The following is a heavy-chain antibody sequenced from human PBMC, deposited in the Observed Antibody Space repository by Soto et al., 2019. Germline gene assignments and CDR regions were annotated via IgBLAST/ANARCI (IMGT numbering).Heavy chain of an antibody. CDR2: ISYDGSNK. CDR1: GFTFSSYG. J-gene: IGHJ6*04. V-gene: IGHV3-30*18. Sequence: GGSLRLSCAASGFTFSSYGMHWVRQAPGKGLEWVAVISYDGSNKYYADSVKGRFTISRDNSKNTLYLQMNSLRAEDTAVYYCAKDLIDSTYLLDVWGKGTTVTVSS. D-gene: IGHD2-21*01. CDR3: AKDLIDSTYLLDV.